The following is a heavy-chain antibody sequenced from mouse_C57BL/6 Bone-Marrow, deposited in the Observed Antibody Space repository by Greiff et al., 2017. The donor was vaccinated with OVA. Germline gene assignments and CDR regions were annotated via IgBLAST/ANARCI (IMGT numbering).Heavy chain of an antibody. D-gene: IGHD2-4*01. CDR3: ARGDYGPSYWYFDV. CDR1: DSEVFPIAY. V-gene: IGHV15-2*01. CDR2: ILPSIGRT. J-gene: IGHJ1*03. Sequence: QVQLQQSGSELRSPGSSVKLSCKDFDSEVFPIAYMSWVRQKPGHGFEWIGGILPSIGRTIYGEKFEDKATLDADTLSNTAYLELNSLTSEDSAIYYCARGDYGPSYWYFDVWGTGTTVTVSS.